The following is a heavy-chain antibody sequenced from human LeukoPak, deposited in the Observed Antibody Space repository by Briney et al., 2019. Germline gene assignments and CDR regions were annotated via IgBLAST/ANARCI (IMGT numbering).Heavy chain of an antibody. Sequence: SETLSLTCAVYGGSFSGYYWSWIRQPPGKGLEWIGKINHSGSTNYNPSLKSRVTISVDTSKNQFSLKLSSVTAADTAVYYCARGKGYCSGGSCPPYDYWGQGTLVTVSS. CDR3: ARGKGYCSGGSCPPYDY. D-gene: IGHD2-15*01. CDR1: GGSFSGYY. V-gene: IGHV4-34*01. CDR2: INHSGST. J-gene: IGHJ4*02.